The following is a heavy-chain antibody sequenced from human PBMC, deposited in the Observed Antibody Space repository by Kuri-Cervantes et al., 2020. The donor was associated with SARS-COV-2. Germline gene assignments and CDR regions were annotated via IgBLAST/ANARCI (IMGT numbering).Heavy chain of an antibody. J-gene: IGHJ5*02. CDR1: GYTFTSYA. Sequence: ASVKVSCKASGYTFTSYAMHWVRQAPGQRLEWMGWINAGNGNTKYSQKFQGRVTITRDTSASTANMELSSLRSEDTAVYYCARVGYCGSMSCYLDPWGQGTLVTVSS. D-gene: IGHD2-2*01. CDR2: INAGNGNT. CDR3: ARVGYCGSMSCYLDP. V-gene: IGHV1-3*01.